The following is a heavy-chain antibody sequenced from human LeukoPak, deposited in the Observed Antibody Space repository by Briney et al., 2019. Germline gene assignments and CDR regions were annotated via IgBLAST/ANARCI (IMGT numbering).Heavy chain of an antibody. CDR1: GGSISSYY. J-gene: IGHJ6*03. V-gene: IGHV4-59*01. D-gene: IGHD5-18*01. Sequence: SETLSLTCTVSGGSISSYYWSWIRQPPGKGLEWVGFVHYSGSTHYNPSLKSRVTISVDTTKNQVSLKLTSVTAADTAVYYCARTEESGYNYGYFGYYYYMDVWGKGTTVTASS. CDR3: ARTEESGYNYGYFGYYYYMDV. CDR2: VHYSGST.